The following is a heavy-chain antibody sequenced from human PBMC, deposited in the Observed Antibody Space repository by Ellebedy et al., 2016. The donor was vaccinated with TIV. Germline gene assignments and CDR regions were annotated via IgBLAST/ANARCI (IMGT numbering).Heavy chain of an antibody. D-gene: IGHD3-22*01. CDR1: GFTFSSFA. J-gene: IGHJ4*02. CDR2: ISGGGYST. V-gene: IGHV3-23*01. CDR3: AKGTSSGFNYDRVGFEY. Sequence: GGSLRLSCAVSGFTFSSFAMHWVRQAPGKGLEWLSVISGGGYSTYHAGSVKGRSTITRDNSKNTLYLQMDRLRAEDTAVYYCAKGTSSGFNYDRVGFEYWGQGALVTVSS.